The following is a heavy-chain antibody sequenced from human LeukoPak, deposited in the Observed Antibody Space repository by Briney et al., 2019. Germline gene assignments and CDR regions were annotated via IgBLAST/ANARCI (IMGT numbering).Heavy chain of an antibody. D-gene: IGHD3-22*01. CDR2: IYYSGST. CDR3: ARVSSGYYYVYDY. Sequence: PSETLSLTCSGSDGSTTGYYWSWIRQPPAQNMLFLGYIYYSGSTNYNPSLKSRVTISVDTSKNQFSLKLSSVTAADTAVYYCARVSSGYYYVYDYWGQGTLVTVSS. J-gene: IGHJ4*02. V-gene: IGHV4-59*01. CDR1: DGSTTGYY.